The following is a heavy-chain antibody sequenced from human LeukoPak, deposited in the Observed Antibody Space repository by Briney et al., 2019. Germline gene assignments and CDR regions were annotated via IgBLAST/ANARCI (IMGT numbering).Heavy chain of an antibody. V-gene: IGHV1-8*03. CDR1: GYTFTSYD. J-gene: IGHJ4*02. Sequence: EASVKVSCKASGYTFTSYDINRVRQATGQGLEWMGWMNPNSGNTGYAQKFQGRVTITRNTSISTAYMELSSLRSEDTAVYYCAREGTYCSGGSCYHCFDYWGQGTLVTVSS. CDR2: MNPNSGNT. CDR3: AREGTYCSGGSCYHCFDY. D-gene: IGHD2-15*01.